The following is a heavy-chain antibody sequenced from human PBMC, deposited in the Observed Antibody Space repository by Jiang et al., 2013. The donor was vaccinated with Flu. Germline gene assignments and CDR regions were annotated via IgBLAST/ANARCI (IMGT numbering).Heavy chain of an antibody. D-gene: IGHD5-12*01. Sequence: SGFTFSSYAMHWVRQAPGKGLEWVAVISYDGSNKYYADSVKGRFTISRDNSKNTLYLQMNSLRAEDTAVYYCAREVLVDASFDYWGQGTLVTVSS. CDR3: AREVLVDASFDY. V-gene: IGHV3-30-3*01. CDR2: ISYDGSNK. J-gene: IGHJ4*02. CDR1: GFTFSSYA.